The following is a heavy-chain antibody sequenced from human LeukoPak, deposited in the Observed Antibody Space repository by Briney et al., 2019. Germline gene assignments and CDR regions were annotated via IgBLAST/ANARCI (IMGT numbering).Heavy chain of an antibody. J-gene: IGHJ4*02. CDR1: GFTFSNYG. CDR2: ISYDGDKT. D-gene: IGHD4-23*01. CDR3: ARGQLIAALVTNDY. Sequence: GGSLRLSCAASGFTFSNYGIHWVRQAPGKGLEWVTLISYDGDKTYYVGSVKGRFTISRDNSKNMVYLQMDSLRAEDTALYYCARGQLIAALVTNDYWGQGTLVTVSS. V-gene: IGHV3-30*03.